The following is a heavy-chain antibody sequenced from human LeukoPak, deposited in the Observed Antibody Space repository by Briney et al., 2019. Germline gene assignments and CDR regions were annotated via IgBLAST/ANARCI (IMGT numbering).Heavy chain of an antibody. CDR2: INHSGST. Sequence: SETLSLTCAVYGGSFSGYYWSWIRQPPGKGLEWIGEINHSGSTNYNPSLKSRVTISVDTSKNQFSLKLSSVTAADTAVYYCASGPGVEVATIGTDYWGQGTLVTVSS. V-gene: IGHV4-34*01. CDR1: GGSFSGYY. D-gene: IGHD5-24*01. CDR3: ASGPGVEVATIGTDY. J-gene: IGHJ4*02.